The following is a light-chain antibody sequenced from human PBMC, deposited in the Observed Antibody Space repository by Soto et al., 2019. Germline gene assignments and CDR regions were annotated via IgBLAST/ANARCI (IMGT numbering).Light chain of an antibody. CDR2: EGS. CDR3: CSYAGSSYV. CDR1: SSDVGSYNL. Sequence: QSVLTQPASVSRSPGQSITISCTGTSSDVGSYNLVSWYQQHPGKAPKLMIYEGSKRPSGVSNRFSGSKSGNTASLTISGLQAEDEAVYYCCSYAGSSYVFGTGPKVTVL. V-gene: IGLV2-23*01. J-gene: IGLJ1*01.